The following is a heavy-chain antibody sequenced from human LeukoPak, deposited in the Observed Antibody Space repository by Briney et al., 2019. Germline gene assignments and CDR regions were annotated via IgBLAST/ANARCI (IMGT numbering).Heavy chain of an antibody. D-gene: IGHD2-8*01. Sequence: NPSETLSLTCTVSGYSISSGYYWGWIRQPPGKGLEWIGRIKSRGDGGTTDYTAPVKGRFTLSRDDSKNTVYLQMNNLKAEDTAVYYCTRSSYTNSWFFYWGQGSLVTVSS. J-gene: IGHJ4*02. CDR2: IKSRGDGGTT. V-gene: IGHV3-15*01. CDR3: TRSSYTNSWFFY. CDR1: GYSISSGYY.